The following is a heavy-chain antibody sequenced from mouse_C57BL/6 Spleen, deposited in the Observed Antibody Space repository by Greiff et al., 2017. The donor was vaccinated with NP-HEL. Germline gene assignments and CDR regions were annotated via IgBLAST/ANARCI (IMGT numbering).Heavy chain of an antibody. V-gene: IGHV3-6*01. CDR1: GYSITSGYY. D-gene: IGHD1-1*01. Sequence: EVKLMESGPGLVKPSQSLSLTCSVTGYSITSGYYWNWIRQFPGNKLEWMGYISYDGSNNYNPSLKNRISITRDTSKNQFFLKLNSVTTEDTATYYCARETLYYYGSSYFDYWGQGTTLTVSS. CDR3: ARETLYYYGSSYFDY. CDR2: ISYDGSN. J-gene: IGHJ2*01.